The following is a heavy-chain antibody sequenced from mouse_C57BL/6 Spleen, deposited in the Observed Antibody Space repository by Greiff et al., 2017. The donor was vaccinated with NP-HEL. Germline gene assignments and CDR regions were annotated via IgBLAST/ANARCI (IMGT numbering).Heavy chain of an antibody. Sequence: QVQLQQSGAELVRPGTSVKMSCKASGYTFTNYWIGWAKQRPGHGLEWIGDIYPGGGYTTYNETFKGKATLTADKSSSTAYMQFSSLTSEDSAIYYCARGGYGSSLYYAMDYWGQGTSVTVSS. J-gene: IGHJ4*01. V-gene: IGHV1-63*01. CDR1: GYTFTNYW. CDR2: IYPGGGYT. CDR3: ARGGYGSSLYYAMDY. D-gene: IGHD1-1*01.